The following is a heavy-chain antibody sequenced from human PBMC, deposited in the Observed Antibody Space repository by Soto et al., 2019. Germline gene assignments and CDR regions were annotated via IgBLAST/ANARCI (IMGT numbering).Heavy chain of an antibody. D-gene: IGHD3-22*01. Sequence: GGSLRLSCAASGFTFSSYAMHWVRQAPGKGLEYVSAISSNGGSTYYADSVKGRFTISRDNSKNTLYLQMGSLRAEDMAVYYCARGSYDSSGYYPYYFDYWGQGTLVTVSS. J-gene: IGHJ4*02. CDR3: ARGSYDSSGYYPYYFDY. CDR2: ISSNGGST. V-gene: IGHV3-64*02. CDR1: GFTFSSYA.